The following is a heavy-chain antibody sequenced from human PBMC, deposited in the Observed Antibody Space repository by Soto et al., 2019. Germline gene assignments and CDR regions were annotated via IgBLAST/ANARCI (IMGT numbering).Heavy chain of an antibody. J-gene: IGHJ2*01. Sequence: QVQLQESGPGLVKPSGTLSLTCAVSGGSISSSNWWSGVRQPPGKGLEWIGEIYHSGSTNYNPSLKSRVTISVDKSKNQFSLKLSSVTAADTAVYYCARVSVYYYGSGTSRYFYLWGRGTLVTVSS. CDR1: GGSISSSNW. D-gene: IGHD3-10*01. V-gene: IGHV4-4*02. CDR3: ARVSVYYYGSGTSRYFYL. CDR2: IYHSGST.